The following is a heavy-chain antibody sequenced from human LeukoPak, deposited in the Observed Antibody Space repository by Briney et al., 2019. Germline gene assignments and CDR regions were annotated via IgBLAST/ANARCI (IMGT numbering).Heavy chain of an antibody. D-gene: IGHD3-10*01. CDR1: GGSISSYY. CDR3: ARGRWRGVITYYYYMDV. J-gene: IGHJ6*03. CDR2: IYYSGST. V-gene: IGHV4-59*12. Sequence: SETLSLTCTVSGGSISSYYWSWIRQPPGKGLEWIGYIYYSGSTNYNPSLKSRVTISVDTSKNQFSLKLSSVTAADTAVYYCARGRWRGVITYYYYMDVWGKGTTVTVSS.